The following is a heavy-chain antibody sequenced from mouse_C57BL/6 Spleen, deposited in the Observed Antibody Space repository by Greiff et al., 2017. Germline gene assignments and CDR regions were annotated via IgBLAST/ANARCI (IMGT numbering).Heavy chain of an antibody. CDR2: IYPGDGDT. J-gene: IGHJ2*01. CDR3: ARGIFYYYGSSYVNDY. V-gene: IGHV1-80*01. CDR1: GYAFSSYW. Sequence: QVQLQQSGAELVKPGASVKISCKASGYAFSSYWMNWVKQRPGKGLEWIGQIYPGDGDTNYNGKFKGKATLTADKSSSTAYMQLSSLTSEDSAVXFCARGIFYYYGSSYVNDYWGQGTTLTVSS. D-gene: IGHD1-1*01.